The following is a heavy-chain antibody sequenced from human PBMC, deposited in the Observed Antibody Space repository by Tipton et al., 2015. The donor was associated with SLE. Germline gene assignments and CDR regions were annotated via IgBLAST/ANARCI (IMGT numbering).Heavy chain of an antibody. CDR3: ARHVDGGSYFLSGMDV. Sequence: GSLRLSCTVSGGSISSYYWSWIRQPPGKGLEWIGYIYYSGSTNYNPSLKSRVTISVDTSKNQFSLKLSSVTAADTAVYYCARHVDGGSYFLSGMDVWGQGTAVTVSS. V-gene: IGHV4-59*08. CDR1: GGSISSYY. CDR2: IYYSGST. D-gene: IGHD1-26*01. J-gene: IGHJ6*02.